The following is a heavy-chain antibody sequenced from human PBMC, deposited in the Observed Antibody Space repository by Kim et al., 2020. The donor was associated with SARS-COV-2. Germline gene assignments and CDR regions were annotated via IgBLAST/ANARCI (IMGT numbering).Heavy chain of an antibody. D-gene: IGHD6-19*01. CDR3: ARIAVAGSEFDY. J-gene: IGHJ4*02. Sequence: YYADSVKGRFTISRDNAKNSLYLQMNSLRAEDTAVYYCARIAVAGSEFDYWGQGTLVTVSS. V-gene: IGHV3-21*01.